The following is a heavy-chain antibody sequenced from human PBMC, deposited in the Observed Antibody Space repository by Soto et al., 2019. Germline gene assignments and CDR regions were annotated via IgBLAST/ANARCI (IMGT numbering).Heavy chain of an antibody. V-gene: IGHV4-39*01. CDR3: ARSLTTVVTMDV. Sequence: SDTLSLTSTVSGGSISSSSYYWGWIRQPPGRGLEWIGSIYYSGSTYYNPSLKSRVTISVDTSKNQFSLKLSSVTAADTAVYYCARSLTTVVTMDVWGQGTTVTVSS. CDR2: IYYSGST. CDR1: GGSISSSSYY. D-gene: IGHD4-17*01. J-gene: IGHJ6*02.